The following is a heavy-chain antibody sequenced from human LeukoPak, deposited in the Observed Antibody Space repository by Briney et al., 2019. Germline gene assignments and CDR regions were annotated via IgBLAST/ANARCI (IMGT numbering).Heavy chain of an antibody. V-gene: IGHV4-39*07. J-gene: IGHJ4*02. D-gene: IGHD1-1*01. CDR3: ARVLWHRQLAQYYFDY. Sequence: SETLSLTCTVSGGSISSSSYYWGWIRQPPGKGLEWIGSIYYSGSTYYNPSLKSRVTISVDTSKNQFSLKLSSVTAADTAVYYCARVLWHRQLAQYYFDYWGQGTLVTVSS. CDR1: GGSISSSSYY. CDR2: IYYSGST.